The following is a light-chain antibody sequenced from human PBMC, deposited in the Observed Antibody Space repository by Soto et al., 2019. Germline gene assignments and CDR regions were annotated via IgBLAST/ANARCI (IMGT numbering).Light chain of an antibody. CDR3: QQYSAWWT. J-gene: IGKJ1*01. CDR1: QSVSSN. Sequence: EIVMTQSPATLSVSPGERATLSCRASQSVSSNLAWYQQKPGQAPRLLIYDASTRAPGIPARFSGSGSGTEFTLTISSLQSEDFAVYYCQQYSAWWTFDQGTTVEIK. V-gene: IGKV3-15*01. CDR2: DAS.